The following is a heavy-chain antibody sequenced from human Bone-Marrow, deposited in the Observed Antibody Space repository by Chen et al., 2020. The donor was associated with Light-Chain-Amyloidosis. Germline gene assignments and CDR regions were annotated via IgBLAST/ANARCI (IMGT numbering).Heavy chain of an antibody. CDR3: AKDISYDDILPGYPADAFDI. CDR2: IGGSGGSS. CDR1: GFAFSSYA. J-gene: IGHJ3*02. D-gene: IGHD3-9*01. Sequence: EVQLVESGGGLLQRGGSLRLSCAASGFAFSSYAMSWVRQAPGKGLEWVPTIGGSGGSSYYGDSVKGRLTISRDNSKNALFLQMNSLRAEDTAVYYCAKDISYDDILPGYPADAFDIWGQGTMVTVSS. V-gene: IGHV3-23*04.